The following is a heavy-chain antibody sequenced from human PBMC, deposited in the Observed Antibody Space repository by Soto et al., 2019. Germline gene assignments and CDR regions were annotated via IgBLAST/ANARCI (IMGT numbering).Heavy chain of an antibody. CDR3: AAAEASEHYYYYYGMDV. Sequence: PSETLSLTCTVSGGSISSSSYYWGWIRQPPGKGLEWIGSIYYSGSTYYNPSLKSRVTISVDTSKNQFSLKLSSVTAADTAVYYCAAAEASEHYYYYYGMDVWGQGTTVTVSS. V-gene: IGHV4-39*01. D-gene: IGHD6-13*01. J-gene: IGHJ6*02. CDR1: GGSISSSSYY. CDR2: IYYSGST.